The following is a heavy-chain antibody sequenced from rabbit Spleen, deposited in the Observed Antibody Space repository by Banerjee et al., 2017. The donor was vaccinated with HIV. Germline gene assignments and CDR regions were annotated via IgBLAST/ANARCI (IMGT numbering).Heavy chain of an antibody. CDR3: AREGGILVAGAFNL. J-gene: IGHJ4*01. CDR2: IYAGSSGST. V-gene: IGHV1S45*01. D-gene: IGHD4-1*01. Sequence: QEQLEESGGDLVKPEGSLTLTCTASGFSFSSSYYMCWVRQAPGKGLEWIACIYAGSSGSTYYASWVNGRFTISRSTSLATVTLQVTSLTVADTATYFCAREGGILVAGAFNLWGQGTLVTVS. CDR1: GFSFSSSYY.